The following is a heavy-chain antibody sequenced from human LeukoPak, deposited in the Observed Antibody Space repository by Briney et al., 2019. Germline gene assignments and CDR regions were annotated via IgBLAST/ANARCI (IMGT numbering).Heavy chain of an antibody. CDR2: FDPEDGET. CDR1: GYTLTELS. D-gene: IGHD3-9*01. V-gene: IGHV1-24*01. CDR3: ATPGGYFVARYSSYGMDV. J-gene: IGHJ6*01. Sequence: ASVKVSCKVSGYTLTELSMHWVRQAPGKGLEWMGGFDPEDGETIYAQKFQGRVTMTEDTSTDTAYMELSSLRSEDTAVYYCATPGGYFVARYSSYGMDVWGKGTPVTVSS.